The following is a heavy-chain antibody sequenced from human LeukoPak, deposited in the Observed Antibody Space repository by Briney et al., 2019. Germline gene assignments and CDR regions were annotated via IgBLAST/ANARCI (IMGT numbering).Heavy chain of an antibody. J-gene: IGHJ4*02. Sequence: PGGSLRLSCAASGFTFSSYWMSWVRQAPGKGLEWVANIKVDGSEKYYVDSVKGRFTIPRDNAKNSLYLQMNSLRAEDTAVYYCARDPQYFHWLRYFDYWGQGTLVTVSS. CDR1: GFTFSSYW. CDR3: ARDPQYFHWLRYFDY. V-gene: IGHV3-7*04. D-gene: IGHD3-9*01. CDR2: IKVDGSEK.